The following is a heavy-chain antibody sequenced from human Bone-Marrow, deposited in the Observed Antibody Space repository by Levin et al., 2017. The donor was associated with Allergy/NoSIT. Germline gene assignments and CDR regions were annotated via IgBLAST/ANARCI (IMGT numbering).Heavy chain of an antibody. D-gene: IGHD4-17*01. CDR1: GFIFSSYW. V-gene: IGHV3-74*01. CDR2: INGDGSST. J-gene: IGHJ4*02. CDR3: ARLHYGDFEARNDY. Sequence: QPGGSLRLSCVGSGFIFSSYWMYWVRQAPGKGLVWVSRINGDGSSTSYADSVKGRFTISRDNAKNTLYLQINNLGAEDTAVYYCARLHYGDFEARNDYWGQGTLITVSS.